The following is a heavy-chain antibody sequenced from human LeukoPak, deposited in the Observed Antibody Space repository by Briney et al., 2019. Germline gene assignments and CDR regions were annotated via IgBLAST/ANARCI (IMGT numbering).Heavy chain of an antibody. CDR3: AKGYGWEASYYYYYMDV. Sequence: GGSLRLSCAASGFTFSSYEMNWVRQAPGKGLEWVSYISSSGSTIYYADSVKGRFTISRDNAKNSLYLRMNSLRAEDTAVYYCAKGYGWEASYYYYYMDVWGKGTTVTISS. CDR2: ISSSGSTI. D-gene: IGHD1-26*01. J-gene: IGHJ6*03. V-gene: IGHV3-48*03. CDR1: GFTFSSYE.